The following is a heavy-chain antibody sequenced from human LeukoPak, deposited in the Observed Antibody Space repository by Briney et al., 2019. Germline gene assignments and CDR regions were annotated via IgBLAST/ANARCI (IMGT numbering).Heavy chain of an antibody. CDR1: GGSISSSSYY. V-gene: IGHV4-39*07. Sequence: SETLSLTCTVSGGSISSSSYYWGWIRQPPGKGLEWIGSIYHSGSTYYNPSLKSRVTISVDTSKNQFSLKLSSVTAADTAVYYCASGELRFLEWLFRRWSQGTLVTVSS. D-gene: IGHD3-3*01. CDR2: IYHSGST. J-gene: IGHJ4*02. CDR3: ASGELRFLEWLFRR.